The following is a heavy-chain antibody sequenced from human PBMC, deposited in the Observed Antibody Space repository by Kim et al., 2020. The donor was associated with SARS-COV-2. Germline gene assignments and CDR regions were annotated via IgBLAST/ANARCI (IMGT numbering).Heavy chain of an antibody. CDR1: GFTFSSYW. CDR3: ARDGESEAGCYYYYGMDV. Sequence: GGSLRLSCAASGFTFSSYWMSWVRQAPGKGLEWVANIKQDGSEKYYVDSVKGRFTISRDNAKNSLYLKMNSLRAEDTAVYYCARDGESEAGCYYYYGMDVWGQGTTVTVSS. V-gene: IGHV3-7*03. J-gene: IGHJ6*02. D-gene: IGHD3-10*01. CDR2: IKQDGSEK.